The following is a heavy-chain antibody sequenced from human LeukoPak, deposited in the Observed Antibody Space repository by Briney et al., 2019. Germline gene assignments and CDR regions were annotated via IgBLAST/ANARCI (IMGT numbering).Heavy chain of an antibody. CDR2: ISLNGGDT. Sequence: GGSLRLSCAASGFTFSSFAMHWVRQAPGKGLEWVAVISLNGGDTNYAGSVKGRFTISRDNAKNSLYLQMNSLRAEDTAVYYCARARDGYNIRPLDYWGQGTLVTVSS. D-gene: IGHD5-24*01. J-gene: IGHJ4*02. V-gene: IGHV3-30*04. CDR1: GFTFSSFA. CDR3: ARARDGYNIRPLDY.